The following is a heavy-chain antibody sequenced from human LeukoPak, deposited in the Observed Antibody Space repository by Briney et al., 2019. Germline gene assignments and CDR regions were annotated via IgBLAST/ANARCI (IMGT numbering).Heavy chain of an antibody. CDR2: ISGSGGST. J-gene: IGHJ6*02. CDR1: GFTFSSYA. V-gene: IGHV3-23*01. CDR3: AKVGGPIVLMVYATHGTDV. Sequence: TGASLRLSCAASGFTFSSYAMSWVRQAPGKGLEWVSAISGSGGSTYYADSVKGRFTISRDNSKNTLYLQMNSLRAEDTAVYYCAKVGGPIVLMVYATHGTDVWGQGTTVTVSS. D-gene: IGHD2-8*01.